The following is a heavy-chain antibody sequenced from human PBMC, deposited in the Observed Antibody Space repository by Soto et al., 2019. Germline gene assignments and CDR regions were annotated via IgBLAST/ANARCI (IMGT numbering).Heavy chain of an antibody. CDR3: ARDRFYNRYDGMEV. D-gene: IGHD1-1*01. CDR2: VSHSGTT. V-gene: IGHV4-59*01. Sequence: SXTLSLTCTVSVGSISNYYWSWIRQPPGEGLEWIGYVSHSGTTNYTPSRRSRVTISVDTSKNQFSLNLNSVTAADSAVYYCARDRFYNRYDGMEVWGQGTTVTVSS. J-gene: IGHJ6*02. CDR1: VGSISNYY.